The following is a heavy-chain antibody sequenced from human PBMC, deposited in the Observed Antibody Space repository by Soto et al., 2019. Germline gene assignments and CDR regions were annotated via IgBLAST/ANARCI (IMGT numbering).Heavy chain of an antibody. CDR2: SRNKDHRFST. CDR1: GFVFSDHY. J-gene: IGHJ4*02. D-gene: IGHD3-16*01. Sequence: EVQLVESGGGLVQPGGSLRLSCATSGFVFSDHYMDWVRQSSGKGLEWLGRSRNKDHRFSTEYAASVQGRFTISRDDSKQSLYLQMNSLTVDDTAVYYCVRGHWGIDYWGQGTQVTVSS. V-gene: IGHV3-72*01. CDR3: VRGHWGIDY.